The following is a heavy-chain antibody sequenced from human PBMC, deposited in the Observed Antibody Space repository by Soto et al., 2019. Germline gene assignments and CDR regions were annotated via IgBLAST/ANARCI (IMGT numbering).Heavy chain of an antibody. D-gene: IGHD3-22*01. CDR3: AREGLNYDSSGYQDY. V-gene: IGHV1-3*01. CDR2: INAGNGNT. J-gene: IGHJ4*02. Sequence: ASVKVSCKASGYTFTSYAMHWVRQAPGQRLEWMGWINAGNGNTKYSQKFQGRVTITRDTSASTAYMELSSLRSEDTAVYYCAREGLNYDSSGYQDYWGQGTLVTVS. CDR1: GYTFTSYA.